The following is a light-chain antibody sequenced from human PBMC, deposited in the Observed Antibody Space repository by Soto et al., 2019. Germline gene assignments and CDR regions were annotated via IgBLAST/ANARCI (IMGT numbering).Light chain of an antibody. V-gene: IGKV1-5*01. J-gene: IGKJ1*01. CDR2: GAS. Sequence: RLTQSPSTLSASVGDTVTISCRASQGISTYLAWYQQKPGKAPTLLIFGASTLHNGVPPRFAGRGSGSALPLTINRLQPEDFALSTCQRYTLSPAPFGQGT. CDR3: QRYTLSPAP. CDR1: QGISTY.